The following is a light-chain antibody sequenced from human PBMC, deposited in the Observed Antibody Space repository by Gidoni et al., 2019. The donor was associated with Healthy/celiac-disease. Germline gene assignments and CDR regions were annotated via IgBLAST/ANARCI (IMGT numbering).Light chain of an antibody. V-gene: IGKV1-39*01. CDR1: QSISSY. CDR3: QQSYSTPYS. J-gene: IGKJ2*03. Sequence: DSQMTPSPSSLSASVGDRVTITCRASQSISSYLNWYQQKPGKAPKLLIYAASSFQSRVPSRFSGSVSGTDFTLTLSSLQPEDFATYYCQQSYSTPYSFXQXTKLEIK. CDR2: AAS.